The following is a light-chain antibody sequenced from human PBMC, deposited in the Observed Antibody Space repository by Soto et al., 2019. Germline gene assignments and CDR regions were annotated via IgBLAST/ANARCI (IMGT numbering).Light chain of an antibody. V-gene: IGKV3-15*01. CDR2: GAS. CDR1: QSVSTN. J-gene: IGKJ1*01. CDR3: QHYNNWPPWT. Sequence: EIVMTQSPATLSVSPGERATLSCRASQSVSTNLAWYQQKLGQAPRLLIYGASTRATGIPARFSGSGSGTEFTLTISSLQSEDFAVYFCQHYNNWPPWTFGQGTKVESK.